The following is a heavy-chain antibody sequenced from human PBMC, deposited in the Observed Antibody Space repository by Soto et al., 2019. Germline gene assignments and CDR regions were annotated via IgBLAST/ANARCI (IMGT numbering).Heavy chain of an antibody. CDR2: INSDGSST. J-gene: IGHJ6*02. CDR3: ARCGVIWSGYYTSYYYYGMDV. D-gene: IGHD3-3*01. CDR1: GFTFSSYW. Sequence: PGRSLRLSCAASGFTFSSYWMHWVRQAPGKGLVWVSRINSDGSSTSYADSVKGRFTISRDNAKNTLYLQMNSLRAEDTAVYYCARCGVIWSGYYTSYYYYGMDVWGQGTTVTVSS. V-gene: IGHV3-74*01.